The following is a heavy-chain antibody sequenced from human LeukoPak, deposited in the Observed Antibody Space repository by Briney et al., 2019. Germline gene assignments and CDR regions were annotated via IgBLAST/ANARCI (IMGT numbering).Heavy chain of an antibody. CDR2: IYYSGST. CDR1: GGSISSYY. J-gene: IGHJ4*02. Sequence: SETLSLTCTVSGGSISSYYWSWIRQPPGKGLEWIGYIYYSGSTNYNPSLKSRVTISVDTSKNQFSLKLSSVTAADTAVYYCARGIGLTGSTFDYWGQGTLVTVSS. CDR3: ARGIGLTGSTFDY. V-gene: IGHV4-59*08. D-gene: IGHD3-9*01.